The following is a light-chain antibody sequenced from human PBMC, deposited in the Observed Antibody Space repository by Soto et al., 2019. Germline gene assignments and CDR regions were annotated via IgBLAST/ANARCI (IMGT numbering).Light chain of an antibody. Sequence: DIVMTQSPDSLAVSLGERATINCKSSQSVLYSPNNKSYLAWYQQKPGQPPKLLVYWASTRESGVPDRFSGSGSGTDFTLTISSLQAEDVAVYYCQQYVSPPQNFGQGTKVEIK. CDR2: WAS. J-gene: IGKJ1*01. V-gene: IGKV4-1*01. CDR1: QSVLYSPNNKSY. CDR3: QQYVSPPQN.